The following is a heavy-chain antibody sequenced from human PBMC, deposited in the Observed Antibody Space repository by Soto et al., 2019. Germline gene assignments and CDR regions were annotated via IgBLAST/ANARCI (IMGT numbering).Heavy chain of an antibody. CDR1: GGTFSNDI. D-gene: IGHD3-16*01. V-gene: IGHV1-69*08. CDR2: IIPLLDTT. Sequence: SVKVSCKTSGGTFSNDIITWVRQAPGQGLEWMGRIIPLLDTTNYAQKFQGRVTITADKSTSTAYMELNRLRSDDTAVYYCARRGAPEAPYYYYYGMDVWGQGTTVTVSS. CDR3: ARRGAPEAPYYYYYGMDV. J-gene: IGHJ6*02.